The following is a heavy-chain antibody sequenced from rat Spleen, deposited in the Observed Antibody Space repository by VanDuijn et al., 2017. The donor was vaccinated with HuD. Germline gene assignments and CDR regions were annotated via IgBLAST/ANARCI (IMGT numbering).Heavy chain of an antibody. CDR1: GFTFSNSY. CDR2: INYDGSST. J-gene: IGHJ2*01. V-gene: IGHV5-7*01. CDR3: ARGGFFRF. Sequence: EVELVESGGGLVQPGRSMKLSCAASGFTFSNSYMAWVRQAPTKGLEWVATINYDGSSTFYRDSVRDRFTISRDTAQNILYLQMNSLRSEDTATYYCARGGFFRFWGQGVMVTVSS. D-gene: IGHD1-6*01.